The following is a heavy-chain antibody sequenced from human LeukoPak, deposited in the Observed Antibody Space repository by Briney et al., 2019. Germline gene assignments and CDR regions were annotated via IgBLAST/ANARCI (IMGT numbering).Heavy chain of an antibody. D-gene: IGHD5-18*01. J-gene: IGHJ5*02. CDR3: AGGGRGYSYGYGLRGWFDP. CDR2: INHSGST. Sequence: PSETLSLTCAVYGGSFSGYYWSWIRQPPGKGLEWIGEINHSGSTNYNPSLKSRVTISVDTSKNQFSLKLSSVTAADTAVYYCAGGGRGYSYGYGLRGWFDPWGQGTLVTVSS. CDR1: GGSFSGYY. V-gene: IGHV4-34*01.